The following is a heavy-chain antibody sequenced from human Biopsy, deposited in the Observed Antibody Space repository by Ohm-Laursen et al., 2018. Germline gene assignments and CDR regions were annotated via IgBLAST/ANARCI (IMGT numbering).Heavy chain of an antibody. J-gene: IGHJ3*02. Sequence: ASVNVSCKASSYTFTDYNIHWMRQAPGQGLEWLGWISTYNGNTNYAQNLQGRVTMTTDTSTSTAYMELRSLRSDDTAVYYCARGGTLVVVPTAVLHSFDIWGQGTMVTVSS. CDR2: ISTYNGNT. D-gene: IGHD2-2*01. CDR3: ARGGTLVVVPTAVLHSFDI. V-gene: IGHV1-18*04. CDR1: SYTFTDYN.